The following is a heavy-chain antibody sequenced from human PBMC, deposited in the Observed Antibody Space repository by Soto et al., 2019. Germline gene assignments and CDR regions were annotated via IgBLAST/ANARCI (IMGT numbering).Heavy chain of an antibody. J-gene: IGHJ5*02. CDR2: IYYSGST. CDR3: ARAIVATIEAGHTHDWFDP. V-gene: IGHV4-31*03. CDR1: GGSISSGGYY. Sequence: SETLSLTCTVSGGSISSGGYYWSWIRQHPGKGLEWIGYIYYSGSTYYNPSLKSRVTISVDTSKNQFSLKLSSVTAADTAVYYCARAIVATIEAGHTHDWFDPWGQGTLVTVSS. D-gene: IGHD5-12*01.